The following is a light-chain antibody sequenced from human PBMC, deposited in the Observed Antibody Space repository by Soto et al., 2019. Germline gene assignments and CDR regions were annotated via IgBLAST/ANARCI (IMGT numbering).Light chain of an antibody. CDR3: QHYGYPQWT. CDR2: GTS. V-gene: IGKV3-15*01. Sequence: EVVMTQSPATLSVSPGERATLSCRASQTVSSNLAWYQQKPGQSPRLLIYGTSTRATGVPARFSGSGSGTEFTLSISSLQPEDFAVYYCQHYGYPQWTFGQGTKVDIK. J-gene: IGKJ1*01. CDR1: QTVSSN.